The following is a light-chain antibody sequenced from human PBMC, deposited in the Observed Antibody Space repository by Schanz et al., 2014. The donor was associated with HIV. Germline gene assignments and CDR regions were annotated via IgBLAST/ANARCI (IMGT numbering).Light chain of an antibody. J-gene: IGLJ1*01. CDR3: QSYDSSLSGYV. V-gene: IGLV1-40*01. CDR1: SSNIGSGYD. CDR2: DNT. Sequence: QSVLTQPPSVSGAPGQRVTISCTGSSSNIGSGYDVHWYQHLPGTAPKLLSYDNTNRPSGVPDRFSGSKSGTSASLAITGXXXXDEADYYCQSYDSSLSGYVFGAGTKLTVL.